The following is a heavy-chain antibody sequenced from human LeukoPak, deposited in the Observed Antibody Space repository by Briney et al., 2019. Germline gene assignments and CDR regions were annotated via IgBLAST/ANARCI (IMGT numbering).Heavy chain of an antibody. CDR2: IIPIFGTA. CDR3: ARAKYYDILTGYFDY. V-gene: IGHV1-69*05. Sequence: ASVKVSCKASGGTFSSYAISWVRQAPGQGPEWMGRIIPIFGTANYAQKFQGRVTITTDESTSTAYMELSSLRSEDTAVYYCARAKYYDILTGYFDYWGQGTLVTVSS. CDR1: GGTFSSYA. J-gene: IGHJ4*02. D-gene: IGHD3-9*01.